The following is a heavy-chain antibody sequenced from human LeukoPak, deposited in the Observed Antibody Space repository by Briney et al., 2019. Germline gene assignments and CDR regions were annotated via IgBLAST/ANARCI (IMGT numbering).Heavy chain of an antibody. CDR1: GYTLTELS. V-gene: IGHV1-24*01. CDR2: FDPEDGET. CDR3: ATAPRITMIVEYAFDI. D-gene: IGHD3-22*01. J-gene: IGHJ3*02. Sequence: ASVKVSCKVSGYTLTELSMHWVRQAPGKGLEWMGGFDPEDGETIYAQKSQGRVTMTEDTSTDTAYMELSSLRSEDTAVYYCATAPRITMIVEYAFDIWGQGTMVTVSS.